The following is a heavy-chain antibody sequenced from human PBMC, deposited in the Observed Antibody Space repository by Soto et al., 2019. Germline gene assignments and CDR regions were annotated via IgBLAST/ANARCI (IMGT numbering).Heavy chain of an antibody. Sequence: PGGSLRLSCAASGFVFKNARMSWARQAPGRGLEWVGHIRSSAERGTTDYAAPVKGRFTISRDDSQNTLYLQMNSLKTEDTAVYFCYHYGSGSYSTDYWGQGTLVTV. V-gene: IGHV3-15*07. CDR3: YHYGSGSYSTDY. CDR1: GFVFKNAR. D-gene: IGHD3-10*01. CDR2: IRSSAERGTT. J-gene: IGHJ4*02.